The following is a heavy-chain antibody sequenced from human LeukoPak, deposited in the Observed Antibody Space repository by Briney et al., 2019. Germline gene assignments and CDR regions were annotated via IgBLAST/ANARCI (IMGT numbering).Heavy chain of an antibody. CDR2: ISYDGSNK. D-gene: IGHD2-2*01. CDR1: GFTFSSYA. J-gene: IGHJ6*02. CDR3: ARGYCSSTSCYDPYYYGMDV. V-gene: IGHV3-30-3*01. Sequence: GGSLRLSCAASGFTFSSYAMHWVRQAPGKGLEGVAVISYDGSNKYYADSVKGRFTISRDNSKNTLYLQMNSLRAEDTAVYYCARGYCSSTSCYDPYYYGMDVWGQGTTVTVSS.